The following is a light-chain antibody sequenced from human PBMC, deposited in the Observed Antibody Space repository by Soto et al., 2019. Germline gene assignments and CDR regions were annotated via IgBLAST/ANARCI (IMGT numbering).Light chain of an antibody. CDR2: DAS. Sequence: IVLSHSAATLSLSPGERATLSCRASQSVSSYLAWYQQKPGQAPRLLIHDASSRATGISDRFTGSGSGTDFTLTITTLEPEDFAVYYCQQYGSSPRTFGPGTKVDI. CDR3: QQYGSSPRT. V-gene: IGKV3-20*01. CDR1: QSVSSY. J-gene: IGKJ1*01.